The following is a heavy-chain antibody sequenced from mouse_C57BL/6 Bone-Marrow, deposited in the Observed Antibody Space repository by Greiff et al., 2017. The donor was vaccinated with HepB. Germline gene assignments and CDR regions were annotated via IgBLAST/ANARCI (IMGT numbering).Heavy chain of an antibody. CDR2: INPNYGTT. J-gene: IGHJ2*01. D-gene: IGHD1-1*01. Sequence: EVQLQQSGPELVKPGASVKISCKASGYSFTDYNMNLVKQSNGKSLEWIGVINPNYGTTSYNQKFKGKATLTVDQSSSTAYMQLNSLTSEDSAVYYCARMGDLIYYYGSSPFDYWGQGTTLTVSS. CDR3: ARMGDLIYYYGSSPFDY. V-gene: IGHV1-39*01. CDR1: GYSFTDYN.